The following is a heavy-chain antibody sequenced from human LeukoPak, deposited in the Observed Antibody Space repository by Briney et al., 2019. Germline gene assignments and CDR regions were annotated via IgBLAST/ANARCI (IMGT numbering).Heavy chain of an antibody. V-gene: IGHV4-39*07. CDR2: IYYSGST. CDR1: GGSISSSSYY. Sequence: SETLSLTCTVSGGSISSSSYYWGWIRQPPGKGLEWIGSIYYSGSTYYNPSLKSRVTISVDTSKNQFSLKLSSVTAADTAVYYCAREGYSSSALFDYWGQGTLVTVSS. J-gene: IGHJ4*02. D-gene: IGHD6-6*01. CDR3: AREGYSSSALFDY.